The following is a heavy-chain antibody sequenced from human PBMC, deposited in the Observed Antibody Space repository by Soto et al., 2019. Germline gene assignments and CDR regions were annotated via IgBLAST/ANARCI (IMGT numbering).Heavy chain of an antibody. CDR3: ARDRAVVTPPAAFDI. J-gene: IGHJ3*02. CDR1: GFTFSSYS. D-gene: IGHD3-22*01. CDR2: ISSSSSTI. V-gene: IGHV3-48*02. Sequence: EVQLVESGGGLVQPGGSLRLSCAASGFTFSSYSMNWVRQAPGKGLEWVSYISSSSSTIYYADSVKGRFTISRDNAKNSLYLQMNSLRDEDTAVYYCARDRAVVTPPAAFDIWGQGTMVTVSS.